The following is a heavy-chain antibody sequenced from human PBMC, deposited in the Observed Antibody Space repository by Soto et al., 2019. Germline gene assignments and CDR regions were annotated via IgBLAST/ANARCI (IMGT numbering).Heavy chain of an antibody. CDR2: INHSGST. CDR1: GGSFSGYY. Sequence: PSETLSLTCAVYGGSFSGYYWSWIRQPPGKGLEWIGEINHSGSTNYNPSLKSRVTISVDTSKNQFSLKLSSVTAADTAVYYCARTDSSGWRGWFDPWGQGTLVTVS. J-gene: IGHJ5*02. CDR3: ARTDSSGWRGWFDP. V-gene: IGHV4-34*01. D-gene: IGHD6-19*01.